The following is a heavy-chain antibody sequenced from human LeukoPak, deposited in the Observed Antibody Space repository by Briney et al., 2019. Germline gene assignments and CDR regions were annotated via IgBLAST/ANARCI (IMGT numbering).Heavy chain of an antibody. CDR3: ARHMGRAWYGPPDY. V-gene: IGHV3-33*01. J-gene: IGHJ4*02. CDR1: GFIFSNYG. D-gene: IGHD6-13*01. CDR2: IWNDGSET. Sequence: GGSLRLSCAASGFIFSNYGMHWVRQAPGKRLEWVAVIWNDGSETFHADSVKGRFRIARDNSKNTLYLQMNSLRAEDTAVYFCARHMGRAWYGPPDYWGQGTLVTVSS.